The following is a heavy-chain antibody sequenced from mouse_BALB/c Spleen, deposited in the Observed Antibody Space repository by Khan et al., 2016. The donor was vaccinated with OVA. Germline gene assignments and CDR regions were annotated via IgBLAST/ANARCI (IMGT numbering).Heavy chain of an antibody. CDR2: TNPTNGRT. J-gene: IGHJ2*01. V-gene: IGHV1S81*02. CDR1: GYTFTSYW. CDR3: ARIKKIVATYFDY. Sequence: QVQLQQPGAELVKAGASVKMSCKASGYTFTSYWMHWVKQRLGQGLEWFAETNPTNGRTYYNEKLKSKATLTVDKSSSNAYMLRSCPTFEDSAVYYCARIKKIVATYFDYWGQGTTLTVSS. D-gene: IGHD1-1*01.